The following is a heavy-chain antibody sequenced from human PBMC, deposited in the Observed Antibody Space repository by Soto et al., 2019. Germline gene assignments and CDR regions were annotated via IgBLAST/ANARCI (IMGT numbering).Heavy chain of an antibody. CDR2: IYPGDSDT. J-gene: IGHJ5*02. V-gene: IGHV5-51*03. D-gene: IGHD4-17*01. Sequence: EVQLVQSGAALKKPGESLKISCKASGYTFTNYWIVWVRQVPGKGLEWMGLIYPGDSDTRYNPSFQGQVTISADKSTSAAYLQWNSLMASDTAIYYCVRSGRSGLRWLDFFDPWGQGTLVTVSS. CDR3: VRSGRSGLRWLDFFDP. CDR1: GYTFTNYW.